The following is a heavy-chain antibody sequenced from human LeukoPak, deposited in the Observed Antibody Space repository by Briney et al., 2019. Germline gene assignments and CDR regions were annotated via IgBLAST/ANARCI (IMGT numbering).Heavy chain of an antibody. D-gene: IGHD3-10*01. CDR2: IYYSGST. CDR3: ARERSHFWYMDV. Sequence: PSETLSLTCTVSGGSISSGGYYWSWIRQHPGKGLEWIGYIYYSGSTYYNPSLKSRVTISVDTSKNQFSLKLSSVTAADSAIYYCARERSHFWYMDVWGKGTTVTVSS. V-gene: IGHV4-31*03. CDR1: GGSISSGGYY. J-gene: IGHJ6*03.